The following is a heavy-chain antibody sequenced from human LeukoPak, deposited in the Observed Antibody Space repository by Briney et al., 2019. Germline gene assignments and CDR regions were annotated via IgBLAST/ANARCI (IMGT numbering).Heavy chain of an antibody. CDR3: ARVTYSSSSYYYYMDV. CDR2: ISAYNGNT. CDR1: GYTFTSYG. J-gene: IGHJ6*03. D-gene: IGHD6-6*01. Sequence: ASVKVSCKASGYTFTSYGISWVRQAPGQGLEWMGWISAYNGNTNYAQKLQGRVTMTTDTSTSTAYMELRSLRSEDTAVYYCARVTYSSSSYYYYMDVWGKGTTVTVSS. V-gene: IGHV1-18*01.